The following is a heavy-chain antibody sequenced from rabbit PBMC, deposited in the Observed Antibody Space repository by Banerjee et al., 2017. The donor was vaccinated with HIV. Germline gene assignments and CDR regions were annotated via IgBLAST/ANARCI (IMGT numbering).Heavy chain of an antibody. V-gene: IGHV1S40*01. CDR3: ARDSTSYSGYAFNL. D-gene: IGHD1-1*01. J-gene: IGHJ4*01. Sequence: QSLEESGGDLVKPEGSLTLTCTASGFSFSSSYYMCWVRQAPGKGLEWIACIYAGSSGSTYYASWAKGRFTISKTSSTTVTLQMTSLTAADTATYFCARDSTSYSGYAFNLWGPGTLVTV. CDR1: GFSFSSSYY. CDR2: IYAGSSGST.